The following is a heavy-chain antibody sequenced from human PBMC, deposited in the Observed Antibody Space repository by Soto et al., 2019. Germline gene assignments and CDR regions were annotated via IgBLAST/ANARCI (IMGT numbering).Heavy chain of an antibody. CDR3: AGCSTGSCYSAFDY. CDR2: ISTRGSDT. V-gene: IGHV3-21*01. D-gene: IGHD2-15*01. CDR1: GFTINSHA. Sequence: GGSLRLSCAVSGFTINSHAMGWVRQAPGKGLEWVSAISTRGSDTYYADSLRGRFTISRDNAKNSLYLQMNSLRAEDTAVYYCAGCSTGSCYSAFDYWGQGTLVTVSS. J-gene: IGHJ4*02.